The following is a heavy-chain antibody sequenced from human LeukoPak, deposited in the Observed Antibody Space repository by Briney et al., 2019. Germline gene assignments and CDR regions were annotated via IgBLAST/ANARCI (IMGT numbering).Heavy chain of an antibody. Sequence: PGRSLRLSCAASGFTFTSYAMHWVRQAPGKGLEWVAVISYDGSNKYYAESVKGRFTISRDNSKNTLNLEMNSLRAEDTAVYYCARDLLIMVRGVIKGTPTDYWGQGTLVTVSS. CDR2: ISYDGSNK. J-gene: IGHJ4*02. V-gene: IGHV3-30-3*01. CDR1: GFTFTSYA. D-gene: IGHD3-10*01. CDR3: ARDLLIMVRGVIKGTPTDY.